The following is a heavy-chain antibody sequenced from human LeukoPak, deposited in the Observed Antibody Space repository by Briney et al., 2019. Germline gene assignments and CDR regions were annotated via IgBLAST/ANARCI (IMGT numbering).Heavy chain of an antibody. Sequence: ASVKVSCKASGYTFTSYGISWVRQAPGQGLEWMGRINPNSGGTNYAQKFQGRVTMTRDTSISTAYMELSRLRSDDTAVYYCARDDFWSGYYNFDYWGQGTLVTVSS. V-gene: IGHV1-2*06. CDR3: ARDDFWSGYYNFDY. CDR2: INPNSGGT. D-gene: IGHD3-3*01. J-gene: IGHJ4*02. CDR1: GYTFTSYG.